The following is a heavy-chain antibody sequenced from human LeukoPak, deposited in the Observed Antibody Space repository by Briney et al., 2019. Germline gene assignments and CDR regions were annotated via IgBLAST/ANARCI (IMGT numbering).Heavy chain of an antibody. J-gene: IGHJ6*03. CDR1: GFTFSSYE. CDR2: ISGSGGTT. V-gene: IGHV3-23*01. Sequence: GGSLRLSCAASGFTFSSYEMNWVRQAPGKGLEWVSGISGSGGTTYYADSVKGRFTISRDNSKNTLFLQMNSLRAEDTAVYYCAKGADYELNYYYYYMDVWGKGTTVTISS. CDR3: AKGADYELNYYYYYMDV. D-gene: IGHD4-17*01.